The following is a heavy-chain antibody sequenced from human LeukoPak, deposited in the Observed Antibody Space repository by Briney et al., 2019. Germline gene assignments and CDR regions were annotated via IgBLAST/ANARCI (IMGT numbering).Heavy chain of an antibody. J-gene: IGHJ4*02. Sequence: SETLSLTCAVYGGSFSGYYWSWIRQPPGKGLEWIGYIYHSGSTYYNPSLKSRVTISVDRSKNQFSLKLSSVTAADTAVYYCARGVVPGHWGQGTLVTVSS. CDR2: IYHSGST. D-gene: IGHD2-2*01. CDR3: ARGVVPGH. V-gene: IGHV4-34*01. CDR1: GGSFSGYY.